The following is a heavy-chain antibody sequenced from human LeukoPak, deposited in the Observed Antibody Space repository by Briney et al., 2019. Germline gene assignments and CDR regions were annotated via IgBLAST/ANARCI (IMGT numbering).Heavy chain of an antibody. V-gene: IGHV3-30*03. CDR3: ARDPRVVWNDDYYYYGMDV. D-gene: IGHD1-1*01. Sequence: PGGFLRLSCAASGFTFSSYGMHWVRQAPGKGLEWVAVISYDGSNKYYADSVKGRFTISRDNSKNTLYLQMNSLRAEDTAVYYCARDPRVVWNDDYYYYGMDVWGKGTTVTVSS. J-gene: IGHJ6*04. CDR2: ISYDGSNK. CDR1: GFTFSSYG.